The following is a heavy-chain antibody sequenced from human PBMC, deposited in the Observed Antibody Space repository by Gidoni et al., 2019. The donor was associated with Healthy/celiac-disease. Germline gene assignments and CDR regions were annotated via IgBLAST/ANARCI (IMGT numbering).Heavy chain of an antibody. Sequence: QVQLVESGGGVVQPGRSLRLSCAASGFTFSSYAMPWVRQAPGKGLEWVAVISYDGSNKYYADSVKGRFTISRDNSKNTLYLQMNSLRAEDTAVYYCARGARVGPPAWELLVGWGQGTLVTVSS. V-gene: IGHV3-30-3*01. CDR3: ARGARVGPPAWELLVG. J-gene: IGHJ4*02. D-gene: IGHD1-26*01. CDR2: ISYDGSNK. CDR1: GFTFSSYA.